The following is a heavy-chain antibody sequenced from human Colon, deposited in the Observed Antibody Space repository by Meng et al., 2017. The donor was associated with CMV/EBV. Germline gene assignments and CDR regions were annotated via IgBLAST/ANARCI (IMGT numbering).Heavy chain of an antibody. Sequence: EVQLVGAGGDLVQPGGSLRLSCAASGFTFSSYWMDWVRQVPGKGLELVAIINHDGSADYYVDSVKGRLTVSRDNAKNSLYLQLNSLRVDDTAIYFCARDVRFGLFDLWGPGTLVTVSS. CDR1: GFTFSSYW. D-gene: IGHD3-16*01. J-gene: IGHJ2*01. CDR3: ARDVRFGLFDL. V-gene: IGHV3-7*04. CDR2: INHDGSAD.